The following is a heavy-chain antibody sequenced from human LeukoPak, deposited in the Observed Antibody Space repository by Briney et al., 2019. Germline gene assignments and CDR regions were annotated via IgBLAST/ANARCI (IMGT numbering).Heavy chain of an antibody. J-gene: IGHJ4*02. Sequence: ASVKVSCKASGGTFSSYAISWVRQAPGQGLEWMGGIIPIFGTANYAQKFQGRVTITTDESTSTAYMELSSLRSEDTAVYYCARDRGGGSYYGDYWGQGTPVTVSS. CDR1: GGTFSSYA. CDR2: IIPIFGTA. V-gene: IGHV1-69*05. CDR3: ARDRGGGSYYGDY. D-gene: IGHD1-26*01.